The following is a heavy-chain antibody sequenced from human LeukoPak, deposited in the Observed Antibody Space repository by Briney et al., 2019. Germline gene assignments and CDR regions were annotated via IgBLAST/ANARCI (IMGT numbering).Heavy chain of an antibody. Sequence: ASVKVSCKASGGTFSSYTISWVRQAPGQGLEWMGWISAYNGNTNYTQKLQGRVNMTTDTSTSTAYIELRSLRSDVTAVYYCARDTAVVAATPYPFDYWGLGTLVTVSS. CDR1: GGTFSSYT. D-gene: IGHD2-15*01. V-gene: IGHV1-18*01. CDR2: ISAYNGNT. J-gene: IGHJ4*02. CDR3: ARDTAVVAATPYPFDY.